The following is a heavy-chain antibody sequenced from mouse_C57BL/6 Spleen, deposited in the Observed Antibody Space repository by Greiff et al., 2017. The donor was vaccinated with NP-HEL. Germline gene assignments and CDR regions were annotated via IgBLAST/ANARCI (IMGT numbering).Heavy chain of an antibody. CDR3: ARWGPNRYYAMDY. V-gene: IGHV1-69*01. Sequence: VQLQQPGAELVMPGASVKLSCKASGYTFTSYWMHWVKLRPGQGLEWIGEIDPSDSYTNYNQKFKGKSTLTVDKSSSTAYMQLSSLTSEDSAVYYCARWGPNRYYAMDYWGQGTSVTVSS. CDR1: GYTFTSYW. J-gene: IGHJ4*01. CDR2: IDPSDSYT.